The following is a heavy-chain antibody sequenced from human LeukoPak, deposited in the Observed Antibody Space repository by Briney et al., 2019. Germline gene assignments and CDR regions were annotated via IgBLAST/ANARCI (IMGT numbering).Heavy chain of an antibody. CDR1: GDSISSYY. CDR2: ISDSGST. Sequence: SEALSLTCTVSGDSISSYYGSWIRQPPGKGLEWIGYISDSGSTNYNPSLKSRVTISVDTSKNQFSLKLSSVTAADTAVYYCARAAGSRYYYYYYMDVWGKGTTVTISS. V-gene: IGHV4-59*01. CDR3: ARAAGSRYYYYYYMDV. J-gene: IGHJ6*03. D-gene: IGHD3-10*01.